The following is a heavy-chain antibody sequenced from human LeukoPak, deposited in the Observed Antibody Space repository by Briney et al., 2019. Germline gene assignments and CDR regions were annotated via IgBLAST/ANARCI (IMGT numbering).Heavy chain of an antibody. V-gene: IGHV3-9*01. CDR1: GFTFDDYA. CDR3: AKGQQLLPDY. CDR2: ISWNSGSI. D-gene: IGHD6-13*01. Sequence: GGSLRLSCAASGFTFDDYAMHWVRQAPGKGLEWVSGISWNSGSIGYADSVKGRFTISRDNAKNSLYLQMNSLRAEDTALYYCAKGQQLLPDYWGQGTLVTVSS. J-gene: IGHJ4*02.